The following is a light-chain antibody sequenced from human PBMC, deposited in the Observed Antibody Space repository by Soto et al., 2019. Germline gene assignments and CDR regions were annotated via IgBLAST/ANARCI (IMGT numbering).Light chain of an antibody. Sequence: VMTQSPATLSVSPGERATLSCWASETVATNLAWYQQKPGQAPRLLISGASSRATGIPDRFSGSGSGTDFTLTISGLEPEDFAVYYCQQYSSSSPITFGQGTRLEIK. J-gene: IGKJ5*01. V-gene: IGKV3D-15*01. CDR3: QQYSSSSPIT. CDR2: GAS. CDR1: ETVATN.